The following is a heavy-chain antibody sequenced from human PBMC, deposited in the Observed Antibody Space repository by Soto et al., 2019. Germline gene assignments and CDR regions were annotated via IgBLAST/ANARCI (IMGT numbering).Heavy chain of an antibody. CDR3: AKDRGDYGDFSLVLDY. Sequence: GGSLRLSCSASGFTFSYFGMHWVRQPPGKGLEFVSAIKSQGDTTYYADSVKGRFTISRDNSENTLYLQMSSLRPEDTAVYYCAKDRGDYGDFSLVLDYWGRGSLVTVSS. V-gene: IGHV3-64D*08. D-gene: IGHD4-17*01. J-gene: IGHJ4*02. CDR2: IKSQGDTT. CDR1: GFTFSYFG.